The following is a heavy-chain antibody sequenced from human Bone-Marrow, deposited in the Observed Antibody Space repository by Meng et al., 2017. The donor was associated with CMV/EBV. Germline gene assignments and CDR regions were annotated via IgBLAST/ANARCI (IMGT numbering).Heavy chain of an antibody. CDR3: ARTIFGAVITSVYYYYGMDV. D-gene: IGHD3-3*01. Sequence: SETLSLTCAVYGGSFSGYYWSWIRQPPGKGLEWIGEINHSGSTNYNPSLKSRVTISVDTSKNQFSLKLSSVTAADTAVYYCARTIFGAVITSVYYYYGMDVWGQGTTVTVSS. V-gene: IGHV4-34*01. J-gene: IGHJ6*02. CDR2: INHSGST. CDR1: GGSFSGYY.